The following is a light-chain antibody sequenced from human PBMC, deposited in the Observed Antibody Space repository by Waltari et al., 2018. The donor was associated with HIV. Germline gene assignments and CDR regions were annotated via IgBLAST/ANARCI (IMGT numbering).Light chain of an antibody. CDR3: CSYAGTYTCVL. CDR2: EVI. V-gene: IGLV2-11*01. CDR1: SSDVGGYDS. Sequence: QSALTQPRSVSGSPGQSVTISCTGTSSDVGGYDSVSWYLQHPGKVPKLIIYEVIKRTSWVPDRFSGSKAGNTAWLSSAGLQTEDEADDVCCSYAGTYTCVLFGGGTKLSVL. J-gene: IGLJ3*02.